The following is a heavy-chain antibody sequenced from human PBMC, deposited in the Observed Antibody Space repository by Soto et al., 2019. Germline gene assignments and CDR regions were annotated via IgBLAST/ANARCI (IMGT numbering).Heavy chain of an antibody. CDR1: GFTISTHG. D-gene: IGHD1-7*01. J-gene: IGHJ4*02. CDR3: AAATTWNFHFHY. Sequence: QVQLVESGGGVVQPGTSLRLSCAASGFTISTHGMHWVRQAPGKGLEWVANIWYDGSNKFYADSVKGRFTISKDNSKNTLYVEMNSLRAEDTAVYYCAAATTWNFHFHYWGQGTQVTVSP. V-gene: IGHV3-33*01. CDR2: IWYDGSNK.